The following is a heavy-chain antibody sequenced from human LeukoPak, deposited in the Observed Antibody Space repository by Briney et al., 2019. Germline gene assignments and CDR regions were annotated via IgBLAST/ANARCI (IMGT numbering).Heavy chain of an antibody. V-gene: IGHV4-39*07. Sequence: SETLSLTCTVSGGSIRSSYYYWGWIRQPPGKGLEWIGSIYDSGSTYYNPSLKSRVTISVDTSKNQLSLKVSSVTAADTAVYYCARDGSRTGWYAGDYWGQGILVTVSS. D-gene: IGHD6-19*01. CDR1: GGSIRSSYYY. J-gene: IGHJ4*02. CDR3: ARDGSRTGWYAGDY. CDR2: IYDSGST.